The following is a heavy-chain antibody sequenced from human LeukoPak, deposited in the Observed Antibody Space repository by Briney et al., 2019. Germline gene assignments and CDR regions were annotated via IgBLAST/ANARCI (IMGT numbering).Heavy chain of an antibody. V-gene: IGHV4-39*07. J-gene: IGHJ4*02. CDR1: GASISSTTYY. D-gene: IGHD2-15*01. Sequence: SSETLSLTCTVSGASISSTTYYWGWIRQPPRKGLEWIASIYYSGSTYYNPSLKSRVTISVDTSKNQFSLKLSSVTAADTAVYYCAREGELGYCSGGSCYDYWGQGTLVTVSS. CDR3: AREGELGYCSGGSCYDY. CDR2: IYYSGST.